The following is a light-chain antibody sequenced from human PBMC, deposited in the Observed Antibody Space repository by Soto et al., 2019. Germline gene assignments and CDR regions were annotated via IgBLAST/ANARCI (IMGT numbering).Light chain of an antibody. J-gene: IGKJ4*01. CDR3: QQFSSYPLT. CDR2: GAS. CDR1: HRVSSY. Sequence: EIVMTQSPATLSVSPGERATLSCRASHRVSSYLAWYQQKPGQAPRLLIYGASTRATGIPARFSGSGSGTEFTLTISSLQSEDFAVYYCQQFSSYPLTFGGGTKVDIK. V-gene: IGKV3-15*01.